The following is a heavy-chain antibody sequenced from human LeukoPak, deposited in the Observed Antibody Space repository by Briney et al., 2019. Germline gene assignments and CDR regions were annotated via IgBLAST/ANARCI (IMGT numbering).Heavy chain of an antibody. CDR2: IRNKANSYTT. D-gene: IGHD3-16*01. V-gene: IGHV3-72*01. J-gene: IGHJ4*02. CDR1: GFTFSDHY. Sequence: PGGSLRLSCAASGFTFSDHYMDWVRQAAGKGLEWVGRIRNKANSYTTEYAASVKGRFTISRDDPKNSLYLQMNSLKTEDTAVYYCAQSGSYAAFDYWGQGTLVTVSS. CDR3: AQSGSYAAFDY.